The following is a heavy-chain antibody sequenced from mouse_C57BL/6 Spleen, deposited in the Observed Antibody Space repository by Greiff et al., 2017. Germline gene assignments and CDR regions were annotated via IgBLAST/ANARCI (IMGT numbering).Heavy chain of an antibody. D-gene: IGHD1-1*01. CDR3: ARGFTTVVASMDY. CDR1: GFTFSDYG. V-gene: IGHV5-17*01. Sequence: EVKLVESGGGLVKPGGSLKLSCAASGFTFSDYGMHWVRQAPEKGLEWVAYISSGSSTIYYADTVKGRFTISRDNAKNTLFLQMTSLRSEDTAMYYCARGFTTVVASMDYWGQGTSVTVSS. CDR2: ISSGSSTI. J-gene: IGHJ4*01.